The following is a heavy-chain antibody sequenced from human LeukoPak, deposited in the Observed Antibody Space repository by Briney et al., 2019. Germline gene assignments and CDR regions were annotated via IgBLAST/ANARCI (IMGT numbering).Heavy chain of an antibody. Sequence: SQTLSLTCTVSGGSISSGGYYWSWIRQHPGKGLEWIGYIYYSGSTYYNPSLKSRVTISVDTSKNQFSLKPSSVTAAGTAVYYCARETTRNYDFWSGQNWFDPWGQGTLVTVSS. V-gene: IGHV4-31*03. J-gene: IGHJ5*02. D-gene: IGHD3-3*01. CDR2: IYYSGST. CDR1: GGSISSGGYY. CDR3: ARETTRNYDFWSGQNWFDP.